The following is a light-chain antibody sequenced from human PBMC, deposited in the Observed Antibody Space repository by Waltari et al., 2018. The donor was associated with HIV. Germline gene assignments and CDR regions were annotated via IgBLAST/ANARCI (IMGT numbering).Light chain of an antibody. CDR2: LEGGGGY. CDR3: ETWDSSTWV. V-gene: IGLV4-60*02. J-gene: IGLJ3*02. Sequence: QPVLTQSSSASASLGSSVKLTCTLTSGHSRNIIAWHQQQPGKDPRYLIKLEGGGGYNKGIGVPDRFSGSSSRADRYLTISTLRFEDEAEYYCETWDSSTWVVGGEPKVTVL. CDR1: SGHSRNI.